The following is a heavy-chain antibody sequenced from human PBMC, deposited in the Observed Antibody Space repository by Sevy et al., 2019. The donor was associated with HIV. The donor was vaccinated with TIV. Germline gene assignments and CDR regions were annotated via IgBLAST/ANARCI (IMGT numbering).Heavy chain of an antibody. CDR3: AGGYDSSGYYSYGYYYYGMDV. V-gene: IGHV3-30-3*01. CDR2: ISYDGSNK. J-gene: IGHJ6*02. Sequence: GGSLRLSCAASGFTFSSYAMHWVRQAPGKGLEWVAVISYDGSNKYYADSVKGRFTISRDNSKKTVYLQMNRLRAEDTAVYYCAGGYDSSGYYSYGYYYYGMDVWGQGTTVTVSS. D-gene: IGHD3-22*01. CDR1: GFTFSSYA.